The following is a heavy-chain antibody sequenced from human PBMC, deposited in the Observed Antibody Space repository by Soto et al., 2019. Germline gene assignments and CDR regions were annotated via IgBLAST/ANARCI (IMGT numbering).Heavy chain of an antibody. D-gene: IGHD6-13*01. J-gene: IGHJ4*02. CDR2: TYYRSKWYN. V-gene: IGHV6-1*01. CDR1: GDSVSSNSVT. CDR3: ARLIGNSWFPG. Sequence: QVQLQQSGPGLLKPSQTLSLTCAISGDSVSSNSVTWDWIRQSPSRGLEWLGRTYYRSKWYNDYAESVKSRITINADTSKNQFSLQLNSVTPDDTAVYYCARLIGNSWFPGWGQGTLVIVSS.